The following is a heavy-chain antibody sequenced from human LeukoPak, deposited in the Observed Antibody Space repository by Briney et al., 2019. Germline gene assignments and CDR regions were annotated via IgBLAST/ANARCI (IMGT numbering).Heavy chain of an antibody. D-gene: IGHD5-18*01. Sequence: GSLRLSCAASGFTFSSYAMSWVRQAPGKGLEWVSAISGSDGGTYYADSVKGRFTISRDNSKNMLSLQMNTLRAEDTAIYYCAKGYTFGPNWFDPWGQGTLVTASS. CDR3: AKGYTFGPNWFDP. CDR1: GFTFSSYA. V-gene: IGHV3-23*01. CDR2: ISGSDGGT. J-gene: IGHJ5*02.